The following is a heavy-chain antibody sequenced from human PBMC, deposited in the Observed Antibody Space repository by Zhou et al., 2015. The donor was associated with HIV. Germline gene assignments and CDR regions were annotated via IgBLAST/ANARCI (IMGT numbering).Heavy chain of an antibody. J-gene: IGHJ5*02. V-gene: IGHV1-46*01. CDR1: GYTFTSYY. CDR2: INPSGGST. D-gene: IGHD3-22*01. CDR3: ARGGWLLQREPMNWFDP. Sequence: QVQLVQSGAEVKKPGASVKVSCKASGYTFTSYYMHWVRQAPGQGLEWMGIINPSGGSTSYAQKFQGRVTMTRDTSTSTVYMELSSLRSEDTAVYYCARGGWLLQREPMNWFDPWGQGTLGHRLL.